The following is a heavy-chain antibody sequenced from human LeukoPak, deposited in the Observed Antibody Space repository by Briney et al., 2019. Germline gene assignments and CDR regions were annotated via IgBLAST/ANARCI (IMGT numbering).Heavy chain of an antibody. CDR1: GYSISSGYY. CDR2: IYHSGST. J-gene: IGHJ4*02. CDR3: ARGQGGITMIVVVTAPGYFDY. Sequence: SETLSLTCTVSGYSISSGYYWGWIRQPPGKGLEWIGSIYHSGSTYYNLSLKSRVTISVDTSKNQFSLKLSSVTAADTAVYYCARGQGGITMIVVVTAPGYFDYWGQGTLVTVSS. V-gene: IGHV4-38-2*02. D-gene: IGHD3-22*01.